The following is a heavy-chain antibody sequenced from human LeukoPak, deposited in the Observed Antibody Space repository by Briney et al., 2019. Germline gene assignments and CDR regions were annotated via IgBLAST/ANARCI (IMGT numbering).Heavy chain of an antibody. V-gene: IGHV4-30-4*08. Sequence: SSETLSLTCAVYGGSFSGYYWSWIRQPPGKGLEWIGYIYYSGSTYYNPSLKSRVTISVDTSKNQFSLKLSSVTAADTAVYYCARDATLSLYYAFDIWGQGTMVTVSS. CDR1: GGSFSGYY. CDR2: IYYSGST. D-gene: IGHD2-15*01. J-gene: IGHJ3*02. CDR3: ARDATLSLYYAFDI.